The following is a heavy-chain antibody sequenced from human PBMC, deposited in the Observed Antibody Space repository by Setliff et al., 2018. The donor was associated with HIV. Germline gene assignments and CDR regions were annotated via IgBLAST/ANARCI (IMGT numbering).Heavy chain of an antibody. D-gene: IGHD5-12*01. CDR2: IYNSGYS. V-gene: IGHV4-59*01. CDR1: GAPISSYY. CDR3: ARGDGYRANDAYYDTGMDV. Sequence: TSETLSLTCKVSGAPISSYYWNWIRQPPGKGLEWIGYIYNSGYSNSKPSLKSRVTISLDTSKNQFSLKLSSMTAADTAVYYCARGDGYRANDAYYDTGMDVWGQGITVTVS. J-gene: IGHJ6*02.